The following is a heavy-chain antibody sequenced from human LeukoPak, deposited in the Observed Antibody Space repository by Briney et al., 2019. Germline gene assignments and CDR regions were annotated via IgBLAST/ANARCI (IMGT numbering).Heavy chain of an antibody. D-gene: IGHD3-22*01. CDR3: AREGSSGYYSGY. CDR2: INPSGGST. V-gene: IGHV1-46*01. J-gene: IGHJ4*02. CDR1: GYTFTGYY. Sequence: ASVKVSCKASGYTFTGYYMHWVRQAPGQGLEWMGIINPSGGSTSYAQKFQGRVTITRDTSTSTVYMELSSLRSEDTAVYYCAREGSSGYYSGYWGQGTLVTVSS.